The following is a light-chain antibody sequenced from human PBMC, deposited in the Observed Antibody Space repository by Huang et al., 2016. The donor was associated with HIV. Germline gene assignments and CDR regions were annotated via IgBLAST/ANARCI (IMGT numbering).Light chain of an antibody. Sequence: EIVMTQSPATLSVSPGERATLSCRASQSVSSNLAWYQQKPGQAPRLLIYGASTRATGIPARFRGSGSGTEFTLTISSLQSEDFAVYYCQQYNNWPPVTFGPGTKVDIK. J-gene: IGKJ3*01. CDR1: QSVSSN. CDR2: GAS. V-gene: IGKV3-15*01. CDR3: QQYNNWPPVT.